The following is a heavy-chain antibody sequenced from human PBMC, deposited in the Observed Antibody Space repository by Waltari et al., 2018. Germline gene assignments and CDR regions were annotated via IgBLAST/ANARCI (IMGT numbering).Heavy chain of an antibody. Sequence: VQLQESGPGLVKPSETLSLRCNVSGDSIRSHFWRWIRQAPGKALEWIGHMYFSGTKDYNPSLKSRVAISIDTSKNHFSLNLRSVTAADTAIYYCARLPRGSVIIGAFDIWGQGTQVTVSS. D-gene: IGHD3-22*01. CDR3: ARLPRGSVIIGAFDI. CDR2: MYFSGTK. J-gene: IGHJ3*02. CDR1: GDSIRSHF. V-gene: IGHV4-59*11.